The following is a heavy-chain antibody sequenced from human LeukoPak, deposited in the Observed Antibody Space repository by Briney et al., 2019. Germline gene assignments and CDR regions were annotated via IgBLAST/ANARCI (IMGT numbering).Heavy chain of an antibody. CDR2: IKQDGSEK. Sequence: GGSLRLSCAASGFTFSSYWMSWVRQAPGKGLEWVANIKQDGSEKYYVDSVKGRFTISRDNAKNSLYLQMNSLRAEDTAVYYCARDGPYYYGSGSYYSDYWGQGTLVTVSS. V-gene: IGHV3-7*01. CDR1: GFTFSSYW. J-gene: IGHJ4*02. CDR3: ARDGPYYYGSGSYYSDY. D-gene: IGHD3-10*01.